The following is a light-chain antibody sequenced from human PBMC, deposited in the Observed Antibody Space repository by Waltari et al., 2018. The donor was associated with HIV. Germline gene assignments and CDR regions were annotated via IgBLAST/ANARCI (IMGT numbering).Light chain of an antibody. J-gene: IGLJ2*01. CDR2: EVS. V-gene: IGLV2-8*01. Sequence: QSALTQPPSASGSPGQSVTISCTGTSSDVGGYNFVSWYQQHPGKAPKLMILEVSKRPSGVPDRFSGSKSANTASRTVSGLQAEDEADYYCSSYAGSNNLVFGGGTKLTVL. CDR3: SSYAGSNNLV. CDR1: SSDVGGYNF.